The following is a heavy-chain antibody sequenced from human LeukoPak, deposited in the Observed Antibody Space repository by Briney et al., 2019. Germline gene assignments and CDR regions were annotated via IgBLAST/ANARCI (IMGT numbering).Heavy chain of an antibody. Sequence: GASVKVSCKASGYTFTSYGISWVRQAPGQGLEWMGWISAYNGNTNYAQKLQGRVAMTTDTSTSTAYMELRSLRSDDTAVYYCARVPSVAYYDILTGTPLEVAFDIWGQGTMVTVSS. CDR1: GYTFTSYG. D-gene: IGHD3-9*01. CDR2: ISAYNGNT. V-gene: IGHV1-18*01. CDR3: ARVPSVAYYDILTGTPLEVAFDI. J-gene: IGHJ3*02.